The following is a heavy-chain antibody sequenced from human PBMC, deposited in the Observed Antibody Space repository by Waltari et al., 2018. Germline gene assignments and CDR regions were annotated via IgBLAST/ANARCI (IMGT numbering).Heavy chain of an antibody. V-gene: IGHV4-59*11. D-gene: IGHD1-26*01. CDR3: ARAAPRGSYYL. CDR1: GGSISSHY. CDR2: IYYSGST. Sequence: QVQLQESSPGLVKPSETLSLTCTVSGGSISSHYWSWIRQPQGKGLEWIGYIYYSGSTNYNPSLKSRVTISVDTSKNQFSLKLSSVTAADTAVYYCARAAPRGSYYLWGQGTLVTVSS. J-gene: IGHJ5*02.